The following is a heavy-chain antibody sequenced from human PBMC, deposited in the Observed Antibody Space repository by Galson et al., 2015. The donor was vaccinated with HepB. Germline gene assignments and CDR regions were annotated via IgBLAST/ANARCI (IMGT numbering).Heavy chain of an antibody. CDR1: GFTFSSYG. D-gene: IGHD3-16*02. CDR3: ARGVETYDYIWGSYPPGY. CDR2: ISYDGGNR. J-gene: IGHJ4*02. V-gene: IGHV3-30*03. Sequence: LRLSCAASGFTFSSYGMHWVRQAPGKGLEWVSVISYDGGNRYYADSVKGRFTISRDNSKNTLFLQMNSLRAEDTAVYYCARGVETYDYIWGSYPPGYWGQGTLVTVSS.